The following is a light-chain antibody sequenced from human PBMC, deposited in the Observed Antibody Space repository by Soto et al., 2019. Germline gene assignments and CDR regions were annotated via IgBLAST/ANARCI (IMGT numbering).Light chain of an antibody. J-gene: IGKJ2*01. Sequence: EIVLTQPPGTLSLSPGERATLSCRASQSVTSSFLAWYQQKPGQAPRLLIYGASSSATSIPDRFSGSGSGTDFTLTISRLEPEDFAVYYCQQYGSSLMYTFGQGTKLEIK. CDR1: QSVTSSF. CDR3: QQYGSSLMYT. V-gene: IGKV3-20*01. CDR2: GAS.